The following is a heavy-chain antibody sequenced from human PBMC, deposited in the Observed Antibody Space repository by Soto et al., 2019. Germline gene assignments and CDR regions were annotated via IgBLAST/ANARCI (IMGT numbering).Heavy chain of an antibody. J-gene: IGHJ5*02. V-gene: IGHV4-30-4*01. Sequence: SETLSITCTVSGAPITINCWSWIRQPPGKGLEWIGYIYYSGSTYYNPSLKSRVTISVDTSKNQFSLKLSSVTAADTAVYYCARDYSSSWYNWFDPWGQGTLVTVS. CDR2: IYYSGST. CDR3: ARDYSSSWYNWFDP. D-gene: IGHD6-13*01. CDR1: GAPITINC.